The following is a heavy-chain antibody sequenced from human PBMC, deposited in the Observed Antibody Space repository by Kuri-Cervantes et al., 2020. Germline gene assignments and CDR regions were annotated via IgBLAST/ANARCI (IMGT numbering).Heavy chain of an antibody. V-gene: IGHV3-13*01. CDR3: AKNGGNYRYDYYYYYYMDV. J-gene: IGHJ6*03. CDR2: IGTSGDT. D-gene: IGHD3-16*02. Sequence: GESLKISCAASGFTFSSYDMHWVRQTTGKGLEWVSAIGTSGDTYYPGSVKGRFTISRDNVKNTLDLQMNSLRVEDTALYYCAKNGGNYRYDYYYYYYMDVWGKGTTVTVSS. CDR1: GFTFSSYD.